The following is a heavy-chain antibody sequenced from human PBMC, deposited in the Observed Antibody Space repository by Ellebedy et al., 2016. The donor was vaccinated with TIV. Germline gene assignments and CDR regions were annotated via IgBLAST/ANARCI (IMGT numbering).Heavy chain of an antibody. CDR2: INAGNGNT. J-gene: IGHJ4*02. CDR3: ARDLIWFGELSPLRY. Sequence: ASVKVSXXASGYTFTSYAMHWVRQAPGQRLEWMGWINAGNGNTKYSQKFQGRVTITRDTSASTAYMELSSLRSEDTAVYYCARDLIWFGELSPLRYWGQGTLVTVSS. D-gene: IGHD3-10*01. V-gene: IGHV1-3*01. CDR1: GYTFTSYA.